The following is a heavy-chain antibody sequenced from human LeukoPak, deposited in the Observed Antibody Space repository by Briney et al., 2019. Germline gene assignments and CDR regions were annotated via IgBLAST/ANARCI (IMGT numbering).Heavy chain of an antibody. Sequence: PGGSLRLSCAASGFTFRSYAMHWVRQAPGKVLEGVAVISNDGSNKYYADSVKGRFTISRDNSKNTLYLQMNSLRAEDTAVYYCARGLAYNYDSSAYFLDYWGQGTLVTVSS. CDR3: ARGLAYNYDSSAYFLDY. CDR2: ISNDGSNK. CDR1: GFTFRSYA. V-gene: IGHV3-30*04. D-gene: IGHD3-22*01. J-gene: IGHJ4*02.